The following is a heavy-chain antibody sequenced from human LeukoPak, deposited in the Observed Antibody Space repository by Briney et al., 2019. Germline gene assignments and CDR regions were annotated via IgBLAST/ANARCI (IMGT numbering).Heavy chain of an antibody. CDR1: GFSASSSY. CDR3: ARDTGMAVGDY. D-gene: IGHD3-10*01. J-gene: IGHJ4*02. Sequence: GGSLRLSCTVSGFSASSSYMTWVRQAPGKGLEWVSLIHSDDTTYYAGSVKGRFTMSRDNSRSTLLLQMSNVRAEDTAVYYCARDTGMAVGDYWGQGTLVTVSS. V-gene: IGHV3-53*01. CDR2: IHSDDTT.